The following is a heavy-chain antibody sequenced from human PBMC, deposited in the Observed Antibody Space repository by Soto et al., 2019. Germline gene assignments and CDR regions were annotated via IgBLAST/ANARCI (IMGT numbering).Heavy chain of an antibody. J-gene: IGHJ4*02. CDR1: GGSFSDYS. Sequence: SETLSLTCAVYGGSFSDYSWTWIRQSPGKALEWIGQINHSGSANYNPSLRSRVSISIGTPKNQFSLELTSVTAADTAVYYCARGYGGYDFPFDYWGQGTLVTVSS. V-gene: IGHV4-34*01. D-gene: IGHD5-12*01. CDR3: ARGYGGYDFPFDY. CDR2: INHSGSA.